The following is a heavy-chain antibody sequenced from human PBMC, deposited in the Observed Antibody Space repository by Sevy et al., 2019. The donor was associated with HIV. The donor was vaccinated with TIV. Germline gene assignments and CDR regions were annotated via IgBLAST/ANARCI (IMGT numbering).Heavy chain of an antibody. J-gene: IGHJ2*01. CDR2: LYYGGGT. CDR3: VRHLTNYLYWYFDL. V-gene: IGHV4-39*01. Sequence: KQSQTLSLTCSVSGGSISGSTYYWGWIRQSPGKGLEWIGSLYYGGGTYSNPSLKSRVTTSVDASKNQFSLKLNSVTAADTAMYYCVRHLTNYLYWYFDLWGRGALVTVSS. CDR1: GGSISGSTYY. D-gene: IGHD2-8*01.